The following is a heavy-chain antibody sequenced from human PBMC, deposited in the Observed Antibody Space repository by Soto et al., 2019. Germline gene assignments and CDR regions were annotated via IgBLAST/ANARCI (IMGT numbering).Heavy chain of an antibody. Sequence: QVQLVESGGGVVQPGRSLRLSCAASGFTISSYGMHWVRQAPGKGLEWVAILSYDGSNKYYADSVKGRFTISRDNSKNTLYLQMNSLRAEDTAVYYCAKDSVVGAILSYFDYWGQGTLVTVSS. CDR1: GFTISSYG. D-gene: IGHD1-26*01. CDR3: AKDSVVGAILSYFDY. CDR2: LSYDGSNK. J-gene: IGHJ4*02. V-gene: IGHV3-30*18.